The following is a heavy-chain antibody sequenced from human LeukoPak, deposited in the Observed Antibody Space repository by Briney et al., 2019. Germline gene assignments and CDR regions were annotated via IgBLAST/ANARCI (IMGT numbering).Heavy chain of an antibody. J-gene: IGHJ4*02. CDR1: GFTFSSYS. V-gene: IGHV3-48*01. D-gene: IGHD6-6*01. CDR2: ISSSSSTI. Sequence: GGSLRLSCAASGFTFSSYSMNWVRQAPGKGLEWVSYISSSSSTIYYADSVKGRFTISRDNSKNTLYLQMNSLRAEDTAVYYCAKDREQLVEMEFDYWAREPWSPSPQ. CDR3: AKDREQLVEMEFDY.